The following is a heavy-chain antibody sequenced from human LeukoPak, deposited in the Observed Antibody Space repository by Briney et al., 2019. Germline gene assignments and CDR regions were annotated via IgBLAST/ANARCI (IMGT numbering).Heavy chain of an antibody. D-gene: IGHD3-9*01. Sequence: ASVKVSCKASGYTFTSYYMHWVRQAPGQGLEWMGIINPSGGSTSYAQKFQGRVTMTRDTSTSTVYMELSRLRSEDTAVYYCARGAYYDILTGSIGYYFDYWGQGTLVTVSS. J-gene: IGHJ4*02. CDR3: ARGAYYDILTGSIGYYFDY. CDR2: INPSGGST. CDR1: GYTFTSYY. V-gene: IGHV1-46*01.